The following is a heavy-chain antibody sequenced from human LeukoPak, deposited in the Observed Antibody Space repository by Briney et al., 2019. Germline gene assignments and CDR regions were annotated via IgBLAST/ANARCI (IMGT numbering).Heavy chain of an antibody. J-gene: IGHJ4*02. CDR1: GFTFSYYW. CDR2: INSDGGST. Sequence: GGSLRLSCAASGFTFSYYWMHWVRQAPGKGLVGVSRINSDGGSTTYVDSVRGRFTISRDNAKNTLYLQMNSVRVGDTAVYFCARGQEVTAIPAAYWGQGTLVTVSS. CDR3: ARGQEVTAIPAAY. D-gene: IGHD2-21*02. V-gene: IGHV3-74*01.